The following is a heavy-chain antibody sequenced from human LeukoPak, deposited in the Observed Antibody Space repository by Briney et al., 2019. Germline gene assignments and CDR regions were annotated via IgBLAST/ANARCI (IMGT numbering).Heavy chain of an antibody. CDR1: GYIFTGYY. D-gene: IGHD6-19*01. V-gene: IGHV1-2*02. CDR2: INPNSGGT. Sequence: ASVKVSCKTSGYIFTGYYLHWVRQAPGQGLEWVGWINPNSGGTNYAQKFQGRVTMTRDTSISTAYMELSRLRSDDTAVYYCATMYSSGWYGAFDYWGQGTLVTVSS. CDR3: ATMYSSGWYGAFDY. J-gene: IGHJ4*02.